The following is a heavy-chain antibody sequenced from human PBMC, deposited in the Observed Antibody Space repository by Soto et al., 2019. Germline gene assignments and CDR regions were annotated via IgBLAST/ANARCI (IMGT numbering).Heavy chain of an antibody. V-gene: IGHV4-59*06. J-gene: IGHJ5*02. CDR1: GGSISSYY. CDR3: ARASGWYFCTSCYVGRWFDP. D-gene: IGHD2-2*01. Sequence: SETLSLTCTVSGGSISSYYWSWIRRHPGKGLEWIGYIYYSGSTYYNPSLKSRVTISVDTSKNQFSLKLSSVTAADTAVYYCARASGWYFCTSCYVGRWFDPWGQGTLVTVSS. CDR2: IYYSGST.